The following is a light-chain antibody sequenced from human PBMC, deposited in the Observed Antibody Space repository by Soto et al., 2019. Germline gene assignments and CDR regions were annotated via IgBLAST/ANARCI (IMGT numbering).Light chain of an antibody. V-gene: IGKV3-20*01. CDR2: GAS. Sequence: TVCTPSPYTLSLSPVERATLSCRASRSVSNNYLAWYQQKPGQAPRLLIYGASNRATGIPDRFSGSGSGTDLTLTISRLEPEDFAGYYCQDYAILLISFAQGTRLEIK. J-gene: IGKJ5*01. CDR1: RSVSNNY. CDR3: QDYAILLIS.